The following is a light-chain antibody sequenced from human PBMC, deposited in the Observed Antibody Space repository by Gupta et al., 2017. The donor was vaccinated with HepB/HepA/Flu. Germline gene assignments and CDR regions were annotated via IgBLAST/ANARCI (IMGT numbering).Light chain of an antibody. CDR2: AGS. Sequence: DFHLTQSPSFLSASLGDRVTITCRASQAISRYLEWYQQKPGTAPRLLIYAGSILQSGVPSRFSGSGSGTEFTLTISSLQPEDFATYYCQQLDGCQHFGQGTRLEVK. CDR3: QQLDGCQH. CDR1: QAISRY. J-gene: IGKJ5*01. V-gene: IGKV1-9*01.